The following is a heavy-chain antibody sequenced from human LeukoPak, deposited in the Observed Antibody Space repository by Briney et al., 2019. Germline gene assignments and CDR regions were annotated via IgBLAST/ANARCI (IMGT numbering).Heavy chain of an antibody. CDR1: GFTFSSSA. CDR3: AKSGWLVRHFDY. J-gene: IGHJ4*02. V-gene: IGHV3-23*01. Sequence: GGSLRLSCAASGFTFSSSAMSWVRQVPGKGLEWVSGISASGGSTYYADSVRGRFTISRDNSKNTLYLQMNSLRAEDTAVYYCAKSGWLVRHFDYWGQGTLVTVSS. D-gene: IGHD6-19*01. CDR2: ISASGGST.